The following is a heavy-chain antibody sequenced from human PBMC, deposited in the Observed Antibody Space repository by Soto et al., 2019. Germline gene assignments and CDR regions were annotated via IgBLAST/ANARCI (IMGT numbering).Heavy chain of an antibody. CDR3: ARHVPYYYGSGGYYYMDV. CDR1: GYSFTSYW. D-gene: IGHD3-10*01. Sequence: PGESLKISCKGSGYSFTSYWIGWVRQMPGKGLEWMGIIYPGDSDTRYSPSFQGQVTISADKSISTAYLQWSSLKASDTAMYYCARHVPYYYGSGGYYYMDVWGKGTTVTVSS. J-gene: IGHJ6*03. CDR2: IYPGDSDT. V-gene: IGHV5-51*01.